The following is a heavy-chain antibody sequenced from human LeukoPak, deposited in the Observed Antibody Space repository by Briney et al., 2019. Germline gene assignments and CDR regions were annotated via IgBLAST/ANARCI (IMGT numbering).Heavy chain of an antibody. CDR3: AKFPPCVSGDCYSPFDY. CDR2: ISGSGGDT. J-gene: IGHJ4*02. V-gene: IGHV3-23*01. D-gene: IGHD2-21*02. CDR1: GFTFSGFA. Sequence: GGTLRLSCAASGFTFSGFAMSWLRQAPGKGLAGVSAISGSGGDTNYADSVKGRFTISRDNSKSTLLLQMNSLRAEDTAVYYCAKFPPCVSGDCYSPFDYWGQGTLVTVSS.